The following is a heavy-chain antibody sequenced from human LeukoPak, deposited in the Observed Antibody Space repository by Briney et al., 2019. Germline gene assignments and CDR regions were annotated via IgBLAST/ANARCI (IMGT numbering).Heavy chain of an antibody. CDR2: IIPIFGTA. D-gene: IGHD6-19*01. Sequence: VASVKVSCKASGGTFSSYAISWVRQAPGQGLEWMGGIIPIFGTANYAQKFQGRVTITADESTSIAYMELSSLRSEDTAVYYCARVSSSGWYPGGRFEDYWGQGTLVTVSS. CDR1: GGTFSSYA. CDR3: ARVSSSGWYPGGRFEDY. V-gene: IGHV1-69*13. J-gene: IGHJ4*02.